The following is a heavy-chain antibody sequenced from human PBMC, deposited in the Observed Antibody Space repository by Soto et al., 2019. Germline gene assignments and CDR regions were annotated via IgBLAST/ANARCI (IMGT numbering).Heavy chain of an antibody. J-gene: IGHJ4*02. CDR2: ISSSSSTI. CDR3: ASVGDTMVRGVIITEILDY. CDR1: GFTFSSYS. V-gene: IGHV3-48*01. D-gene: IGHD3-10*01. Sequence: GGSLRLSCAASGFTFSSYSMNWVRQAPGKGLEWVSYISSSSSTIYYADSVKGRFTISRDNAKNSLYLQMNSLRAEDTAVYYCASVGDTMVRGVIITEILDYWGQGTLVTVSS.